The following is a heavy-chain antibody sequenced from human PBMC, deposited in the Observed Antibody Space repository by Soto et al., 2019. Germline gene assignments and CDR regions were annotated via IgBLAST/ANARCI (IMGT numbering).Heavy chain of an antibody. Sequence: SVKVSCKASGFTFSNSAVQWVRQARGQRLEWIGWIVVGSGNTNYAQKFQERVTITRDMSTTTAYMELSSLRSVDTAVYYCATDKGDSYGYGNYWGQGTLVTV. CDR1: GFTFSNSA. D-gene: IGHD5-18*01. CDR2: IVVGSGNT. CDR3: ATDKGDSYGYGNY. J-gene: IGHJ4*02. V-gene: IGHV1-58*01.